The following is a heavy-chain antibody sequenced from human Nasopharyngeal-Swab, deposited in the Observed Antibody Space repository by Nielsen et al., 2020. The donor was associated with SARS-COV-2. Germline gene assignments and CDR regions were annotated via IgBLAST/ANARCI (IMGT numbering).Heavy chain of an antibody. CDR3: ARHLRDGVVVAAPYYFDY. J-gene: IGHJ4*02. CDR2: IYYSGST. Sequence: SETLSKRNTKNGSSISSSSYYWGWIRQPPGKGLEWIGSIYYSGSTYYNPSLKSRVTISVDTSKNQFSLKLSSVTAADTAVYYCARHLRDGVVVAAPYYFDYWGQGTLVTVSS. D-gene: IGHD2-15*01. CDR1: GSSISSSSYY. V-gene: IGHV4-39*01.